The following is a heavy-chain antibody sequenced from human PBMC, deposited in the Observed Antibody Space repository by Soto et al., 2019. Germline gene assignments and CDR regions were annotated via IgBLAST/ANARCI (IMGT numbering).Heavy chain of an antibody. V-gene: IGHV4-4*02. CDR1: GGSISSSNW. CDR2: IYHSGST. Sequence: QVQLQESGPGLVKPSGTLSLTCAVSGGSISSSNWWSWVRQSPGKGLEWIGEIYHSGSTNYNPSLKSRVTISVDKSKNQFSLKLSSVTAADTGVYYCTSGGYRYGPANWFDPWGQGTLVTVSS. J-gene: IGHJ5*02. D-gene: IGHD5-18*01. CDR3: TSGGYRYGPANWFDP.